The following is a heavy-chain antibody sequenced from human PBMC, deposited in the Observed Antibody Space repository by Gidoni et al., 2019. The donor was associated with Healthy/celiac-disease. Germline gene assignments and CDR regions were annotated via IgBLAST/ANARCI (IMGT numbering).Heavy chain of an antibody. D-gene: IGHD3-22*01. Sequence: EVQLVESGGGLVKPGGSLRLPCAASGFTFINAWLSWVRQAPGKGLEWVGRIKSKTDGGTTDYAAPVKGRFTISRDDSKNTLYLQMNSLKTEDTAVYYCTLTMIANRYYFDYWGQGTLVTVSS. CDR3: TLTMIANRYYFDY. V-gene: IGHV3-15*01. CDR2: IKSKTDGGTT. J-gene: IGHJ4*02. CDR1: GFTFINAW.